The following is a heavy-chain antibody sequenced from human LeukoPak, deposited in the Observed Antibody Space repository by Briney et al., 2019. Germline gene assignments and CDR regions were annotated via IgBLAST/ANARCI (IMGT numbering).Heavy chain of an antibody. J-gene: IGHJ4*02. CDR3: ARALYYDSSGPGY. CDR1: GFTFSDYY. D-gene: IGHD3-22*01. V-gene: IGHV3-11*05. CDR2: ISSSSSYT. Sequence: PGGSLRLSCAASGFTFSDYYMSWIRQAPGKGLEWVSYISSSSSYTNYADFVKGRFTISRDNAKNSLYLQMNSLRAEDTAVYYCARALYYDSSGPGYWGQGTLVTVSS.